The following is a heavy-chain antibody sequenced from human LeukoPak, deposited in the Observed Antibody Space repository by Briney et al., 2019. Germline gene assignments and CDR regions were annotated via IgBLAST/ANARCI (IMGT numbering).Heavy chain of an antibody. CDR3: ARVGSGYILVGQHLDY. D-gene: IGHD2-15*01. V-gene: IGHV1-18*01. J-gene: IGHJ4*02. Sequence: ASVKVSCKASGYTLTSYGISWVRQAPGQGLEWMGWISAYNGNTNYAQKLQGRVTMTTDTSTSTAYMELRSLRSDDTAVYYCARVGSGYILVGQHLDYWGQGTLVTVSS. CDR1: GYTLTSYG. CDR2: ISAYNGNT.